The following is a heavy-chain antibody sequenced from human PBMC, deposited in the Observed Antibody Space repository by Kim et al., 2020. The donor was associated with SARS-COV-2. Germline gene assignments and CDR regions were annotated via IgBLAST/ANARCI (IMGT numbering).Heavy chain of an antibody. CDR3: AKTFGFWASGDQRYYY. D-gene: IGHD6-19*01. CDR2: ISATGGTS. Sequence: GGSLRLSCAASGFDFSTYAMSWVRQAPGKGLEWVSGISATGGTSYYADSVKGRFTISRDNFQDTMHLQMHSLRVEDTAIYYCAKTFGFWASGDQRYYY. CDR1: GFDFSTYA. V-gene: IGHV3-23*01. J-gene: IGHJ6*03.